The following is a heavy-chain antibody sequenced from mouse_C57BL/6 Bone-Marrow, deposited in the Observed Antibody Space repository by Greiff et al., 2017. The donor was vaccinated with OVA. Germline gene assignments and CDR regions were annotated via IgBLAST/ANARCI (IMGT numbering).Heavy chain of an antibody. CDR1: GYTFTDYN. CDR2: INPNNGGT. Sequence: VQLKESGPELVKPGASVKMSCKASGYTFTDYNMHWVKQSHGKSLEWIGYINPNNGGTSYNQKFKGKATLTVNKSSSTAYMELRSLTSEDSAVYYCARPLYYSNLAYWGQGTLVTVSA. V-gene: IGHV1-22*01. J-gene: IGHJ3*01. CDR3: ARPLYYSNLAY. D-gene: IGHD2-5*01.